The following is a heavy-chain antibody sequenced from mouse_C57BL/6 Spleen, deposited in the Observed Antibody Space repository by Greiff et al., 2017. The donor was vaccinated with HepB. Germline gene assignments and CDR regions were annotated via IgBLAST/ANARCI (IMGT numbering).Heavy chain of an antibody. V-gene: IGHV14-4*01. CDR2: IDPENGDT. CDR3: TTWLSFAY. Sequence: DVKLVESGAELVRPGASVKLSCTASGFNIKDDYMHWVKQRPEQGLEWIGWIDPENGDTEYASKFQGKATITADTSSNTAYLQLSSLTSEDTAVYYCTTWLSFAYWGQGTLVTVSA. CDR1: GFNIKDDY. D-gene: IGHD2-2*01. J-gene: IGHJ3*01.